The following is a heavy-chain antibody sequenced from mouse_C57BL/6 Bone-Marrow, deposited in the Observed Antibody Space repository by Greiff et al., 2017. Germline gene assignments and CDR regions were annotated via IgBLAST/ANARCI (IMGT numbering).Heavy chain of an antibody. J-gene: IGHJ3*01. CDR1: GYTFPSYG. CDR2: IYPRSGNT. D-gene: IGHD2-2*01. CDR3: ARRRRSTMVTTRAWFAY. V-gene: IGHV1-81*01. Sequence: QVQLQQSGAELARPGASVKLSCKASGYTFPSYGISWVKQRTGQGLEWIGEIYPRSGNTYYNEKFKGKATLPADKASSTAYMELRSLTSEDSAVYVCARRRRSTMVTTRAWFAYWGQGTLVTVSA.